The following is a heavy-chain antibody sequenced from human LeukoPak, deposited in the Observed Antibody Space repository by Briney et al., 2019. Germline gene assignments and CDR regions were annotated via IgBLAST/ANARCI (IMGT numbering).Heavy chain of an antibody. Sequence: GGSLRLSCTASGFSFTNYRMTWVRQAPGEGLEWVANIKEDGTETYYVDSVKGRFTISRDNAMNSLYLQMNSLRVEDTAVYYCAKEGRSLQTYWGQGTLVTVSS. CDR1: GFSFTNYR. J-gene: IGHJ4*02. V-gene: IGHV3-7*03. CDR3: AKEGRSLQTY. D-gene: IGHD5-24*01. CDR2: IKEDGTET.